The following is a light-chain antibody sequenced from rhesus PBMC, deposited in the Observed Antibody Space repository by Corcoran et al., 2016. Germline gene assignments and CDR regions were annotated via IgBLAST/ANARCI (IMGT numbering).Light chain of an antibody. CDR1: QGISSY. Sequence: DIQMTQSPSSLSASVGDTVTITCRASQGISSYLNWFQQKPGKAPKLLIYAASSLESGGPSRFRCIGTGTQCTLTISSLQPEDFAAYYCLQHNSYPLTFGGGTKVEIK. V-gene: IGKV1-28*01. CDR3: LQHNSYPLT. J-gene: IGKJ4*01. CDR2: AAS.